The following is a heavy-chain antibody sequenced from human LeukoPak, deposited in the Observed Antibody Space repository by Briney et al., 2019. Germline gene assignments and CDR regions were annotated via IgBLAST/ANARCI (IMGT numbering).Heavy chain of an antibody. V-gene: IGHV3-23*01. J-gene: IGHJ4*02. Sequence: PGGSLRLSCAASGFTFSSYGMSWVRQAPGKWLEWVSAISGSGGSTYYADSVKGRFTISRDNSKNTLYLQMNSLRAEDTAVYYCARALNYYGSGSYYPDFYFDYWGQGTLVTVSS. CDR3: ARALNYYGSGSYYPDFYFDY. CDR2: ISGSGGST. CDR1: GFTFSSYG. D-gene: IGHD3-10*01.